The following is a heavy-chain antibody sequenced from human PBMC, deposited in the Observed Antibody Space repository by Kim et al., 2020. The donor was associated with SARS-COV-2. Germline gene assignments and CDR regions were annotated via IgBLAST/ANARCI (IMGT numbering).Heavy chain of an antibody. CDR1: GGTFSSYA. V-gene: IGHV1-69*13. CDR3: ARAGDSSGYYFGHDAFDI. CDR2: IIPIFGTA. J-gene: IGHJ3*02. Sequence: SVKVSCKASGGTFSSYAISWVRQAPGQGLEWMGGIIPIFGTANYAQKFQGRVTITADESTSTAYMELSSLRSEDTAVYYCARAGDSSGYYFGHDAFDIWGQGTMVTVSS. D-gene: IGHD3-22*01.